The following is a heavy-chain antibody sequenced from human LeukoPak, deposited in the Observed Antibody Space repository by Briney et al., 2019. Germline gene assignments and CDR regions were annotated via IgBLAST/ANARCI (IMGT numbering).Heavy chain of an antibody. J-gene: IGHJ4*02. CDR2: IYYSAST. D-gene: IGHD3-22*01. V-gene: IGHV4-59*08. CDR3: ARRGSSTTMIVVVPLDY. CDR1: GGSISSYY. Sequence: SETLSLTCTVSGGSISSYYWSWIRQPPGKGLEWIGYIYYSASTNYNSSLKSRVTISVDTSKNQFSLNLSSVTAADTAVYYCARRGSSTTMIVVVPLDYWGQGTLVTVSS.